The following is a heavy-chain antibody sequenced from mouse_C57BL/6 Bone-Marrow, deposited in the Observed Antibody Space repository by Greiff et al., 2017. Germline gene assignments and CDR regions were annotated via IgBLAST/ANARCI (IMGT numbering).Heavy chain of an antibody. CDR1: GYTFTSYW. CDR3: AREVVVTTGPYAMDY. V-gene: IGHV1-69*01. D-gene: IGHD2-3*01. J-gene: IGHJ4*01. Sequence: QVQLQQPGAELVMPGASVKLSCKASGYTFTSYWMHWVKQRPGQGLEWIGEIDPSDSYTNYNQKFKGKSTLTVDKSSSTAYMQFSSLTSEDSAVYYGAREVVVTTGPYAMDYWGQGTSVTVSS. CDR2: IDPSDSYT.